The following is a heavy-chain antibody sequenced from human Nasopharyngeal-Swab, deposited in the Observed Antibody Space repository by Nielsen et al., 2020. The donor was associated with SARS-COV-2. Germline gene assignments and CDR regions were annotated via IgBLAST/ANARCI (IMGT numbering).Heavy chain of an antibody. J-gene: IGHJ6*01. Sequence: GESLKISCAASGSIFSDYYMSWLRQAPGKGLEWVSYISSSSSYTNYADSVKGRFTSSRDNAKNSLFLQMNSLSAEDTAVYYCARARAAIYDFWRGYYPRDLNGMDVWGQGTTVTVSS. CDR3: ARARAAIYDFWRGYYPRDLNGMDV. D-gene: IGHD3-3*01. CDR2: ISSSSSYT. CDR1: GSIFSDYY. V-gene: IGHV3-11*06.